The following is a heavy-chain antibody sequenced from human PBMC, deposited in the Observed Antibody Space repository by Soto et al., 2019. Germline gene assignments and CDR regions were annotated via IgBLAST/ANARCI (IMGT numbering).Heavy chain of an antibody. D-gene: IGHD3-3*01. J-gene: IGHJ3*02. CDR1: GGSISSSSYY. V-gene: IGHV4-39*01. CDR2: IYYSGST. CDR3: ARLAGPSPYYDFWSGYYGDAFDI. Sequence: SETLSLTCTVSGGSISSSSYYWGWIRQPPGKGLEWIGSIYYSGSTYYNPSLKSRVTISVDTPKNQFSLKLSSVTAADTAVYYCARLAGPSPYYDFWSGYYGDAFDIWGQGTMVTVSS.